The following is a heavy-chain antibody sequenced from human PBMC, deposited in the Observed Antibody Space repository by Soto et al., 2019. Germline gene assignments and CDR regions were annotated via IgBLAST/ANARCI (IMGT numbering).Heavy chain of an antibody. V-gene: IGHV3-9*01. J-gene: IGHJ4*02. D-gene: IGHD5-18*01. CDR1: GFTFDDYA. CDR3: VRSKGGYSYGTPFDY. CDR2: ISWNSGNI. Sequence: GGSLRLSCAASGFTFDDYAMYWVRQVLGKGLEWVSSISWNSGNIGYADSVKGRFTTSRDNAENPLYLQMNSLRPEDTALYYCVRSKGGYSYGTPFDYWGQGT.